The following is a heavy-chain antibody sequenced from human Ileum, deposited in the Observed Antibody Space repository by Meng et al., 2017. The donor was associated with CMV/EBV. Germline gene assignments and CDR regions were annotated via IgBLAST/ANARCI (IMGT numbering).Heavy chain of an antibody. Sequence: GGSRRLSGAASGFTFTDAWMNWVRQAPGKGREGVGRVKSKTDGGTTDYIAAVKGRFTISRDDSKNTLFRQMNSLKNEDTAMYYCAPDVPEPLAQIDFWGQGTLVTVSS. V-gene: IGHV3-15*01. CDR1: GFTFTDAW. J-gene: IGHJ4*02. CDR3: APDVPEPLAQIDF. D-gene: IGHD2-21*01. CDR2: VKSKTDGGTT.